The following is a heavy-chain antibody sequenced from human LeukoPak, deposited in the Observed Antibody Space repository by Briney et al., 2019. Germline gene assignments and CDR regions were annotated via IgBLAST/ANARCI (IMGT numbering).Heavy chain of an antibody. CDR1: GYTFTSYG. V-gene: IGHV1-18*01. J-gene: IGHJ5*02. D-gene: IGHD2-21*02. CDR2: VSAYNGNT. CDR3: ARGEVVTAIPRWFDP. Sequence: VASVKVSCKASGYTFTSYGISCVRQAPGQGLEWMGWVSAYNGNTNYAQKLQGRVTMTTDTSTSTAYMELRSLRSDDTAVYYCARGEVVTAIPRWFDPWGQGTLVTVSS.